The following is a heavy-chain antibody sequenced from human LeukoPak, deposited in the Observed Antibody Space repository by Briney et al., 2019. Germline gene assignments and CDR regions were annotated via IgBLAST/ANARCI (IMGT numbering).Heavy chain of an antibody. Sequence: PSETLSLTCTVSGGSITSYYWSWIRRPAGKGLEWIGRIHTSGNTDYNPSLQSRVTMSVDTSKNQFSLKVTSVTAADTAVYYCAREGSMTARPFVSIDYWGQGTLVTVSS. CDR3: AREGSMTARPFVSIDY. D-gene: IGHD6-6*01. V-gene: IGHV4-4*07. J-gene: IGHJ4*02. CDR1: GGSITSYY. CDR2: IHTSGNT.